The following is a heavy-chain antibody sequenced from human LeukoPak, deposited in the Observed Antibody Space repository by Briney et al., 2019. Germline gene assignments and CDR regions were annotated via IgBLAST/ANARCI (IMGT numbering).Heavy chain of an antibody. CDR2: ISAYNGNT. CDR3: ARDAGITAPTPGY. CDR1: GYTFTSYG. J-gene: IGHJ4*02. Sequence: ASAKVSCKASGYTFTSYGISWVRQAPGQGLEWMGWISAYNGNTDYAHNLQGRVTMTTDTSTSTAYMEVRSLRSDDTAVYYCARDAGITAPTPGYWGQGTLVTVSS. D-gene: IGHD6-25*01. V-gene: IGHV1-18*01.